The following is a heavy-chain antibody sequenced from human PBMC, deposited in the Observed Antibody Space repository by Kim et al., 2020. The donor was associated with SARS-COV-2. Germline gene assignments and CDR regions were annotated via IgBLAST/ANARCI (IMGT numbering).Heavy chain of an antibody. V-gene: IGHV3-15*01. CDR2: TT. D-gene: IGHD2-15*01. Sequence: TTDYAAHVKGRFTISRDDSKNTLYLLMNSLKTEDTAVYYCTTDPADSGYWGQGTLVTVSS. J-gene: IGHJ4*02. CDR3: TTDPADSGY.